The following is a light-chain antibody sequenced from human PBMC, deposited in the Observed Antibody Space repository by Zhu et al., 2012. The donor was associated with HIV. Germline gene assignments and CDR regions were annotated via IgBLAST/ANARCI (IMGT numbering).Light chain of an antibody. Sequence: EVVLTQSSDTLSLSPGDRATLACRASQSVSSNYLIWYQQKPGQAPRPLIYGASDRASGVPDRFSGSGSGTDFTLSISRLEPEDFAVYYCHQYDNSWTFGQGTKVEIK. V-gene: IGKV3-20*01. J-gene: IGKJ1*01. CDR3: HQYDNSWT. CDR1: QSVSSNY. CDR2: GAS.